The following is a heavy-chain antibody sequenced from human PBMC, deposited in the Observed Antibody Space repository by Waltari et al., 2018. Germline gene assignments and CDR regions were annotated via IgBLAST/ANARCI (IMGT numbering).Heavy chain of an antibody. D-gene: IGHD1-26*01. J-gene: IGHJ6*02. V-gene: IGHV1-69*01. CDR3: ARVDPFSLGEPTMDV. CDR1: GGTFSSYA. CDR2: ISPRFGTA. Sequence: QVQLVQSGAEVKKPGSSVKVSCKASGGTFSSYAISWVRQAPGQGLEWMGGISPRFGTANYEKKCHGRVTITADESTSTAYMELSSLRSEDTAVYYCARVDPFSLGEPTMDVWGQGTTVTVSS.